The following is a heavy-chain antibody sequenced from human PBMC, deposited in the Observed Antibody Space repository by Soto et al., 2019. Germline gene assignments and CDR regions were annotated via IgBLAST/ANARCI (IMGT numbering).Heavy chain of an antibody. CDR3: ARGGYYGTSGYDY. V-gene: IGHV4-61*08. CDR2: IYYSGIT. CDR1: CSSISSGGYY. J-gene: IGHJ4*02. D-gene: IGHD3-22*01. Sequence: SETLSLTGTVSCSSISSGGYYWSLVRQHPGKGLELIVYIYYSGITNYNPSLKSRVTISVDTSKSQFSLRLSSVTAADTAVYYCARGGYYGTSGYDYWGQGTLVTVSS.